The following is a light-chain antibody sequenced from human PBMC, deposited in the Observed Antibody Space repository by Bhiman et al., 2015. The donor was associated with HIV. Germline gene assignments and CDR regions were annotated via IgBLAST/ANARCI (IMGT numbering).Light chain of an antibody. J-gene: IGLJ2*01. CDR2: TTDQRTS. V-gene: IGLV1-50*01. Sequence: QSVLTQPPSVSGAPGQRVTISCTGSSSSIGAGFDVHWYQHVPGTVPKLLIYTTDQRTSQRPSGVPDRFSASRSGTSASLAISGLRSEDEADYFCAAWDVSLHYPVFGGGTKLTVL. CDR3: AAWDVSLHYPV. CDR1: SSSIGAGFD.